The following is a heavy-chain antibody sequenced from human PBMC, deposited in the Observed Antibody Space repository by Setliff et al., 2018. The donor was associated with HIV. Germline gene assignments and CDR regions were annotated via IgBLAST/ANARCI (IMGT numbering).Heavy chain of an antibody. CDR1: GFTFSSYA. Sequence: PGGSLRLSCTASGFTFSSYAMSWVRRAPGKGLEWVSSIGVSGGSTYYADSVKGRFTISRDTSKNTLYLQMNSLRAEDTAVYYCANFGGNTISAPLDYWGQGTLVTVPQ. J-gene: IGHJ4*02. V-gene: IGHV3-23*01. CDR3: ANFGGNTISAPLDY. CDR2: IGVSGGST. D-gene: IGHD6-6*01.